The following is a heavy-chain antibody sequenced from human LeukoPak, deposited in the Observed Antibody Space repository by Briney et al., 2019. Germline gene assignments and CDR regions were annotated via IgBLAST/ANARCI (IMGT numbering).Heavy chain of an antibody. J-gene: IGHJ4*02. V-gene: IGHV3-21*04. CDR2: ISSSSSYI. CDR3: AKERIVGGYRYGPFDH. CDR1: GFTFSSYS. Sequence: PGGSLRLSCAASGFTFSSYSMNWVRQAPGKGLEWVSSISSSSSYIYYADSVKGRFTISRDNAKNSLYLQMNSLRAEDTALYYCAKERIVGGYRYGPFDHWGQGTLVTVSS. D-gene: IGHD5-18*01.